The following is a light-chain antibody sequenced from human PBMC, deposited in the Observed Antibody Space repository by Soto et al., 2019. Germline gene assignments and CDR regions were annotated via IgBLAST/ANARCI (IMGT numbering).Light chain of an antibody. V-gene: IGLV2-11*01. Sequence: QSALTQPRSVSGSPGQSVTISCTGYSSDVGGYNYVSWYQQHPGKAPKLMIYDVSKRPSGVPDRFSGSKSGNTASLTISGLQAEDAADYYCCSYAGSYNVVFGGGTKLTVL. CDR2: DVS. J-gene: IGLJ2*01. CDR3: CSYAGSYNVV. CDR1: SSDVGGYNY.